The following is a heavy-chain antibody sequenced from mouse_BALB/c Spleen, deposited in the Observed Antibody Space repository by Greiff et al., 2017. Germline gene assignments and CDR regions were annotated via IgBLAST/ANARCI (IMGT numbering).Heavy chain of an antibody. V-gene: IGHV1-5*01. Sequence: VHVKQSGTVLARPGASVKMSCKASGYSFTSYWMHWVKQRPGQGLEWIGAIYPGNSDTSYNQKFKGKAKLTAVTSASTAYMELSSLTNEDSAVYYCLYYGYEVYYFDYWGQGTTLTVSS. CDR1: GYSFTSYW. CDR3: LYYGYEVYYFDY. J-gene: IGHJ2*01. CDR2: IYPGNSDT. D-gene: IGHD2-2*01.